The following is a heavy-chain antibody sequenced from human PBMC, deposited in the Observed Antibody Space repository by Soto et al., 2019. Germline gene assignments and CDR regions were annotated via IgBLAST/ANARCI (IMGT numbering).Heavy chain of an antibody. J-gene: IGHJ6*04. V-gene: IGHV4-59*08. Sequence: PSETLSLTCTVSGGSISSYYWSWIRQPPGKGLEGIGYIYYSGSTNYNPSLKSRVTISVDTSKNQSSLKLSSVTAADTAVYYCARRPVATIEYPCYYAMDVWGKGTTVT. CDR2: IYYSGST. CDR1: GGSISSYY. D-gene: IGHD5-12*01. CDR3: ARRPVATIEYPCYYAMDV.